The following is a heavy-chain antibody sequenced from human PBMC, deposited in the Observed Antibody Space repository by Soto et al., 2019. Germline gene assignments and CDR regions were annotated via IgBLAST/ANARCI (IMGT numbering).Heavy chain of an antibody. CDR3: AKSGGSGWFADAFDI. CDR2: IYSGGST. D-gene: IGHD6-19*01. Sequence: GGSLRLSCAGSGFTVSSYYMSWVRLAPGKGLEWVSVIYSGGSTYYADSVKGRFTISRDNSKNTLYLQMNSLRAEDTAVYYCAKSGGSGWFADAFDIWGQGTMVTVSS. CDR1: GFTVSSYY. V-gene: IGHV3-53*01. J-gene: IGHJ3*02.